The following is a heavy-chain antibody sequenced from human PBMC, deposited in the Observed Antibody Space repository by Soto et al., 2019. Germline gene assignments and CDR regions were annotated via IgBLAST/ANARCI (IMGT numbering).Heavy chain of an antibody. CDR1: GFTFSSYS. Sequence: GGSLRLSCAASGFTFSSYSMNWVRQAPGKGLEWVSSISSSSSYIYYADSVKGRFTISRDNAKNSLYLQMNSLRAEDTAVYYCARLVVVVAATPPPGYYYYYMDVWGKGTTVTVSS. CDR3: ARLVVVVAATPPPGYYYYYMDV. CDR2: ISSSSSYI. V-gene: IGHV3-21*01. D-gene: IGHD2-15*01. J-gene: IGHJ6*03.